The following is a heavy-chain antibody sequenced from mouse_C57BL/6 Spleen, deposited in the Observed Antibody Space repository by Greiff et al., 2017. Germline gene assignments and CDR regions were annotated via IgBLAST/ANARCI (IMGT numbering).Heavy chain of an antibody. V-gene: IGHV1-26*01. CDR1: GYTFTDYY. CDR3: AIDTDEGFAY. CDR2: INPNNGGT. J-gene: IGHJ3*01. Sequence: EVQLQQSGPELVKPGASVKISCKASGYTFTDYYMNWVKQRHGKSLEWIGDINPNNGGTSYNQKFKGKATLTVDKSSSTAYMELRSLTSEDSAVYYCAIDTDEGFAYWGQGTLVTVSA.